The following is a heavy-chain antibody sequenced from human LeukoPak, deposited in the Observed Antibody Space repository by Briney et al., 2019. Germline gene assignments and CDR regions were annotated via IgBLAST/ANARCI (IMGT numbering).Heavy chain of an antibody. D-gene: IGHD6-13*01. J-gene: IGHJ4*02. CDR3: AGSIAATGQMPHDY. Sequence: VASVKVSCKASGYTFTGYYIHWVRQAPGQGLEWMGWINPNSGRTNYAQKFQGRVTMTSDTSISTAYMELSSLRSDDTSVYYCAGSIAATGQMPHDYWGQGSLVTVSS. CDR2: INPNSGRT. CDR1: GYTFTGYY. V-gene: IGHV1-2*02.